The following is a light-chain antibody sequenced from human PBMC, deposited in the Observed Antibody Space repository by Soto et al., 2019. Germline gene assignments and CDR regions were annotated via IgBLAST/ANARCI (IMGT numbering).Light chain of an antibody. V-gene: IGKV3-11*01. CDR2: DAS. J-gene: IGKJ2*01. CDR3: QQRGSWPRS. CDR1: QTVNSY. Sequence: DIVLTQSPATLSLSPGERATLSCRASQTVNSYLAWYQQRPGRTPRLLIYDASNRATGVPARFSGSGSGTEFTLTISCLEPDDFAVYYCQQRGSWPRSFGQGTKLEIK.